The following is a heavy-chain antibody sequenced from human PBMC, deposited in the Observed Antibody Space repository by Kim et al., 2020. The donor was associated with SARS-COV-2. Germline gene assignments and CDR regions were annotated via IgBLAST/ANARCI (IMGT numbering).Heavy chain of an antibody. CDR2: INHSGST. V-gene: IGHV4-34*01. D-gene: IGHD3-22*01. Sequence: SETLSLTCAVYGVSFSGYYWSWIRQPPGKGLEWIGEINHSGSTNYNPSLKSRVTISVDTSKNQFSLKLSYVTAADTAVYYCARVRLLLRIYYYDGMDVWGQGTTVTVSS. J-gene: IGHJ6*02. CDR3: ARVRLLLRIYYYDGMDV. CDR1: GVSFSGYY.